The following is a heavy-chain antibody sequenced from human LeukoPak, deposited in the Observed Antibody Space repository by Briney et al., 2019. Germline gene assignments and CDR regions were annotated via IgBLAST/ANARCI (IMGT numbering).Heavy chain of an antibody. CDR3: ATSPDYYGSGSHYN. CDR2: ISWNSRTV. CDR1: GFAFHNYA. J-gene: IGHJ4*02. V-gene: IGHV3-9*01. D-gene: IGHD3-10*01. Sequence: PGRSLRLSCAASGFAFHNYAMHWVRQAPGKGLEWVSSISWNSRTVGHADSVKGRFTISRDNARNSLYLQMNSLRAEDTALYYCATSPDYYGSGSHYNWGQETLVTVSS.